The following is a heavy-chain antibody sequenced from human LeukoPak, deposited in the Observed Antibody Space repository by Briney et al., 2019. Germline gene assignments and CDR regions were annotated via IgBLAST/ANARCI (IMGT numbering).Heavy chain of an antibody. Sequence: GGSLRLSCAASGFSLSNYEMNWVRRAPGRGLEWVSYITSAANIKNYADSVKGRFTVSRDNARNSLYLEMNSLTAEDTGLYHCARETGLDALDIWGQGTAVTVSP. CDR2: ITSAANIK. D-gene: IGHD3-10*01. J-gene: IGHJ3*02. CDR1: GFSLSNYE. V-gene: IGHV3-48*03. CDR3: ARETGLDALDI.